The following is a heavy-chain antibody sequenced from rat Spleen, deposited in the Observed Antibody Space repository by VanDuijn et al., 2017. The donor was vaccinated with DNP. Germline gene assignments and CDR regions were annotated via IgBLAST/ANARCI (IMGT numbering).Heavy chain of an antibody. CDR2: INSAGST. CDR3: ARTTEGIVSWN. Sequence: EVQLQESGPGLLKPSQSLSLTCSVTGYSITSSSRWNWIRRFPGNKLEWMGYINSAGSTDYNPSLKGRISITRDTSKNKFFLQLNSVTTEDTATYYCARTTEGIVSWNWGQGVMVTVSS. J-gene: IGHJ2*01. D-gene: IGHD1-11*01. CDR1: GYSITSSSR. V-gene: IGHV3-3*01.